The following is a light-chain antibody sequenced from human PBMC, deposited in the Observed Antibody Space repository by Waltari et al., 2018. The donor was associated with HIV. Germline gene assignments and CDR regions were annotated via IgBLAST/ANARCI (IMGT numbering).Light chain of an antibody. J-gene: IGLJ2*01. CDR1: SSNIASNT. CDR2: RDN. Sequence: QSVLTQPPSASGTPGQRVTISCSGSSSNIASNTVNWYQQLPGTAPKLLTYRDNRRPSGVPDRFSGSKSGTSASLAISGLQSEDEADYYCAAWDDSLNGVLFGGGTKLTVL. V-gene: IGLV1-44*01. CDR3: AAWDDSLNGVL.